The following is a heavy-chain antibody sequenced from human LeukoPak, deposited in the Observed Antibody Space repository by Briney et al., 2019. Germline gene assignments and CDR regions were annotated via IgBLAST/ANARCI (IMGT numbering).Heavy chain of an antibody. Sequence: SQTLSLTCAVSGGSFSGYYWSWIRQPRGQGREWIGEVNHSGSTNYNPSLTSRVTISVDTSTNKFSLTLSSVTAADTAVYFCARATTVTSRDWFDPWGQGTLVTVSS. CDR2: VNHSGST. CDR3: ARATTVTSRDWFDP. CDR1: GGSFSGYY. D-gene: IGHD4-17*01. J-gene: IGHJ5*02. V-gene: IGHV4-34*01.